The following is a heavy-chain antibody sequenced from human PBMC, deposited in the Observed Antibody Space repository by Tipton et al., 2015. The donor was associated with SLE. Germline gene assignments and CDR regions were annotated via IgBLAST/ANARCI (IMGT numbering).Heavy chain of an antibody. CDR3: ASYCGGDCYPRGAFDI. Sequence: SLRLSCAASGFTFSDYYMSWIRQAPGKGLEWVAVISYDGSNKYYADSVKGRFTISRDNSKNTLYLQMNSLRAEDTAVYYYASYCGGDCYPRGAFDIWGQGTMVTVSS. J-gene: IGHJ3*02. D-gene: IGHD2-21*01. CDR1: GFTFSDYY. CDR2: ISYDGSNK. V-gene: IGHV3-30*03.